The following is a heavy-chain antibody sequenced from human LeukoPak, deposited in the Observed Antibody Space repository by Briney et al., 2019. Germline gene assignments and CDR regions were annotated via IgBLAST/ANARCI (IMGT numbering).Heavy chain of an antibody. Sequence: SETLSLPCTLSGGSVSGYYWRWLRQPPRKGLEWIGFTYYSGSTHYSPSLTSRLTISVHTSKNHLPRKLSSVTAADTAVYYCARSSFGLLTLDIWGQGTLVTVSS. D-gene: IGHD3/OR15-3a*01. CDR3: ARSSFGLLTLDI. J-gene: IGHJ3*02. V-gene: IGHV4-59*02. CDR1: GGSVSGYY. CDR2: TYYSGST.